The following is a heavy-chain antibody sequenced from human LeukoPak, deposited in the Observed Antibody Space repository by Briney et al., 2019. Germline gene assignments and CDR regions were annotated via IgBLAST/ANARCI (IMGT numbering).Heavy chain of an antibody. CDR2: IYYSGST. J-gene: IGHJ5*02. D-gene: IGHD6-6*01. CDR3: AKDRIASPPQGRFDP. CDR1: GGSISSYY. V-gene: IGHV4-59*01. Sequence: SETLSLTCTVSGGSISSYYWSWIRQPPGKGLEWIGYIYYSGSTNYNPSLKSRVTISVDTSKNQFSLKLSSVTAAPTAVYYCAKDRIASPPQGRFDPWGQGTLVTVSS.